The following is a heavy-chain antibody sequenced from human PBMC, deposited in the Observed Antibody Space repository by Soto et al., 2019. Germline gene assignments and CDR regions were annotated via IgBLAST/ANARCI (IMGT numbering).Heavy chain of an antibody. J-gene: IGHJ4*02. CDR2: VSYDGTNK. D-gene: IGHD6-13*01. V-gene: IGHV3-30*18. Sequence: QVQLVESGGGVVQPGRSLRLSCAASGFTFSSYGMHWVRQAPGKGLEWVAVVSYDGTNKYYADSVKGRFTISRDNSKNTLYLQKNRLRAEDTAVYYWGKDHSSSWAYLDSWGQGTLGTGSS. CDR3: GKDHSSSWAYLDS. CDR1: GFTFSSYG.